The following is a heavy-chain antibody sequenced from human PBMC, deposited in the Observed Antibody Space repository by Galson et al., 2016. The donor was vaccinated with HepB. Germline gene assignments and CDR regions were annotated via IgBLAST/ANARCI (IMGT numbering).Heavy chain of an antibody. J-gene: IGHJ6*03. CDR2: ISAYNGNT. D-gene: IGHD1-14*01. Sequence: SVKVSCKASGYIFTNYGISWVRQAPGQGLEWMGWISAYNGNTNYAQKFRGRVTMTTDTSTTKAYMELRSLRSADTAVYYCARVPVSVYYYSNYYMDVWGKGTTVTVSS. CDR3: ARVPVSVYYYSNYYMDV. CDR1: GYIFTNYG. V-gene: IGHV1-18*01.